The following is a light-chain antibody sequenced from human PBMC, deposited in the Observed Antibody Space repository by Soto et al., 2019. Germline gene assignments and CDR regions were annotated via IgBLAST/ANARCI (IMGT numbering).Light chain of an antibody. CDR2: AAS. J-gene: IGKJ1*01. Sequence: DIQMTQSPSSLSASVGDRVTITCLASQSISSFVNWYQQKPGKAPNLLIYAASTLQSGVPSRFSGSGSGTDFTLTISSLQPEDVATYYCQKYNSAPRTFGQGTKVDI. V-gene: IGKV1-39*01. CDR3: QKYNSAPRT. CDR1: QSISSF.